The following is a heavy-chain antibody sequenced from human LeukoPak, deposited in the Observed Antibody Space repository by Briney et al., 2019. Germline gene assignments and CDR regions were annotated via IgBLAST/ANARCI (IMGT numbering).Heavy chain of an antibody. J-gene: IGHJ2*01. CDR2: IYYSGST. CDR3: ARAVAGGRYFDL. V-gene: IGHV4-59*12. CDR1: GGSISSYY. Sequence: PSETLSLTCSVSGGSISSYYWSWIRQPPGKGLEWIGYIYYSGSTNYNPSLKSRVTISVDTSKNQFSLKLNSVTPEDTAVYFCARAVAGGRYFDLWGRGTLVTVSS. D-gene: IGHD4-23*01.